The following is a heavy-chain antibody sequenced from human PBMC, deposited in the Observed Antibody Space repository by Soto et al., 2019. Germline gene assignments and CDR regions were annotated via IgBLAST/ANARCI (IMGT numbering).Heavy chain of an antibody. CDR2: IKSKTDGGTT. V-gene: IGHV3-15*07. D-gene: IGHD3-22*01. Sequence: GGSMELSCAASGFPLNNAGVNWFRQAQGKGLEWVGRIKSKTDGGTTDYAAPVKGRFTISREDSKNTLYLQMNSLKTEDTAVFFCTTDPVTMIVVVPSSGWGQGTLVTVSS. CDR3: TTDPVTMIVVVPSSG. J-gene: IGHJ4*02. CDR1: GFPLNNAG.